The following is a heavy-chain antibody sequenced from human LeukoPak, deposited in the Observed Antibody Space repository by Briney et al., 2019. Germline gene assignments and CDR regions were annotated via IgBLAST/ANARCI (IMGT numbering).Heavy chain of an antibody. CDR3: ARDDDARWSDY. V-gene: IGHV3-21*06. J-gene: IGHJ4*02. CDR2: ITRSNYI. CDR1: GFTFSSYS. Sequence: GGSLRLSCAASGFTFSSYSMNWVRQAPGKGLEWVSSITRSNYIYYADSVKGRFTISRDNAKNSLYLQMNSLRAEDTAVYYCARDDDARWSDYWGQGTLVTVSS. D-gene: IGHD5-24*01.